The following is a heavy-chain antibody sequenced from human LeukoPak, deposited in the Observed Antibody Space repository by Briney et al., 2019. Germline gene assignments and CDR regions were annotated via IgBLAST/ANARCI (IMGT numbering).Heavy chain of an antibody. D-gene: IGHD4-23*01. J-gene: IGHJ4*02. CDR3: ARHIFTVGPFDY. CDR1: GGSISSYY. Sequence: KPSETLSLTCTVSGGSISSYYWSWIRQPPGKGLEWIGYIYYSGSTNYNPSLKSRVTISVDTSKNQFSLKLSSVTAADTAVYYCARHIFTVGPFDYWGQGTLVTVSS. CDR2: IYYSGST. V-gene: IGHV4-59*08.